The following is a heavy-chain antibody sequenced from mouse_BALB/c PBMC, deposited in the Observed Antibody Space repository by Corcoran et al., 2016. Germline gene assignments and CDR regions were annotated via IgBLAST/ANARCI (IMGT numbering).Heavy chain of an antibody. D-gene: IGHD1-1*01. V-gene: IGHV1-18*01. Sequence: EVQLQQSGTELVKPGASMKISCKASGYSFTGYTMNWVKQSNGKNLEWIGRINPYNGGTSYNQKFKGKATLTVDKSSSTAYMELLSLTSEDSAVYYCARSAYYGSSKYFDYWGQGTTLTFSS. J-gene: IGHJ2*01. CDR3: ARSAYYGSSKYFDY. CDR2: INPYNGGT. CDR1: GYSFTGYT.